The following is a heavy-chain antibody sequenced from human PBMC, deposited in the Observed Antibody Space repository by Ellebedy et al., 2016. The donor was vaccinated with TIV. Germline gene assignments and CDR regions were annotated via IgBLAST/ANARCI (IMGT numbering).Heavy chain of an antibody. J-gene: IGHJ5*02. Sequence: ASVKVSCXASGYMFTDYYMHWVRQAPGQGLEWMGWINPNSGGTNYAQKFQGRVTMTRDTSISTAYMELSRVRSDDTAMYYCAREGDLPRGNWFDPWGQGTLVTVSS. CDR3: AREGDLPRGNWFDP. V-gene: IGHV1-2*02. CDR2: INPNSGGT. CDR1: GYMFTDYY. D-gene: IGHD3-16*01.